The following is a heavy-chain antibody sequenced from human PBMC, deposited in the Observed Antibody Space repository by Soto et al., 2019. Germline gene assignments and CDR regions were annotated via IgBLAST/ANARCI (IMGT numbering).Heavy chain of an antibody. D-gene: IGHD6-13*01. CDR1: GFTFSNFA. CDR3: ARARIGAAGTKYYFDY. CDR2: ISSTGASI. Sequence: EVQLAESGGGLVQPGGSLRLSCAASGFTFSNFAVHWVRQAPGKGPEFVSGISSTGASIFYAESVKGRVTISRDNSKNTVNLQMGSLKPEDTAVYYCARARIGAAGTKYYFDYWGRGTLVTVSS. V-gene: IGHV3-64*07. J-gene: IGHJ4*02.